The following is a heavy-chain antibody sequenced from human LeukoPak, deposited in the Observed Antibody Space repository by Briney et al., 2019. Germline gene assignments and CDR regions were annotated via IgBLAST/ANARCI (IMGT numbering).Heavy chain of an antibody. CDR3: ARGHSNSPFLY. CDR2: INPSGGST. V-gene: IGHV1-46*01. J-gene: IGHJ4*02. Sequence: ASVKVSCKASGYTFTSYDINWVRQATGQGLEWMGIINPSGGSTSYAQKFQDRVTMTRDTPTSTVYMELSSLRSEDTAVYYCARGHSNSPFLYWGQGTLVTVSS. D-gene: IGHD6-6*01. CDR1: GYTFTSYD.